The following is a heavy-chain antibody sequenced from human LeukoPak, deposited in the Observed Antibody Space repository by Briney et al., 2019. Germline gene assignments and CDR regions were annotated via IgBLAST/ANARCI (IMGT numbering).Heavy chain of an antibody. CDR2: ISSSGSTI. D-gene: IGHD6-6*01. V-gene: IGHV3-48*01. Sequence: PGGSLRLSCAASGFTFSSHSMNWVRQAPGKGLEWVSYISSSGSTIYYADSVKGRFSISRDNAKNSLHLQINSLRAEDTAVYYCARSSYSSSSSVWGQGTMVTVSS. J-gene: IGHJ3*01. CDR3: ARSSYSSSSSV. CDR1: GFTFSSHS.